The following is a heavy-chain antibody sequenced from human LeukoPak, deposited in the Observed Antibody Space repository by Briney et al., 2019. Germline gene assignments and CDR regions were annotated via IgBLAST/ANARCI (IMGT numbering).Heavy chain of an antibody. CDR2: IKSKTDGETT. J-gene: IGHJ4*02. CDR3: TTIYDSSGYCVY. CDR1: GFTFSNAW. Sequence: GGSLRLSCAASGFTFSNAWMSWVRQAPGKGLEWVGRIKSKTDGETTDYAAPVKGRFTISRDDSKNTLYLQMSSLKTEDTAVYYCTTIYDSSGYCVYWGQGTLVTVSS. D-gene: IGHD3-22*01. V-gene: IGHV3-15*01.